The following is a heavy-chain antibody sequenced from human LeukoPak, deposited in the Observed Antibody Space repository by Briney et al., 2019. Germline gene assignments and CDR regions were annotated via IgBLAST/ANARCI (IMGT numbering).Heavy chain of an antibody. J-gene: IGHJ4*02. D-gene: IGHD3-9*01. Sequence: GGSLKISCQGSAYTFTTYWIGWVRQLPGKGLEWMGIIYPGDSDTRYSPSFQGQVTISADKSISTAYLQWSSLKASDTAMYYCARLYLRDYDILTGLYYFDYWGQGTLVTVSS. CDR2: IYPGDSDT. CDR3: ARLYLRDYDILTGLYYFDY. V-gene: IGHV5-51*01. CDR1: AYTFTTYW.